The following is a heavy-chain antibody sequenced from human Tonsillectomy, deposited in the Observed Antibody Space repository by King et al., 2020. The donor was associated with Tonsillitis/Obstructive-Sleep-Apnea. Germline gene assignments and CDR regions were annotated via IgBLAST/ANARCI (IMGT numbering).Heavy chain of an antibody. CDR2: ISGFNGNT. V-gene: IGHV1-18*01. CDR1: GYTFTSYG. J-gene: IGHJ2*01. Sequence: VQLVESGAEVKKPGASVKVSCKASGYTFTSYGLTWVRQAPGRGLEWMGWISGFNGNTNYAQKLQGRVTMTIDTSTKTAYMELRSLRSDDTAVYYCVRAATRWFFDLWGRGTLITVSS. CDR3: VRAATRWFFDL.